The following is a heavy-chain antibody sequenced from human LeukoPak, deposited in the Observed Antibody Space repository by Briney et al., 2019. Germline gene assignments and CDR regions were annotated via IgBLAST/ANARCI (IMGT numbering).Heavy chain of an antibody. D-gene: IGHD3-16*01. Sequence: GGSLRLSCVGSRFTPIAYALTWARQAPGKGLEWVSGISGGGVTTYYADSLKGRFTISRDNSKNTLYLQMNSPRADDTAIYYCARNQRLGGHSYYYYGMYVWGQETTVTVSS. V-gene: IGHV3-23*01. CDR1: RFTPIAYA. CDR3: ARNQRLGGHSYYYYGMYV. J-gene: IGHJ6*02. CDR2: ISGGGVTT.